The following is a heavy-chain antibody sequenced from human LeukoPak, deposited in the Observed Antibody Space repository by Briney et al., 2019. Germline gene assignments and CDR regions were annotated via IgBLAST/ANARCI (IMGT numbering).Heavy chain of an antibody. D-gene: IGHD6-19*01. CDR3: ARDQAPSGWYYFDY. CDR2: ISSSSSYI. J-gene: IGHJ4*02. CDR1: GFTFSSYE. Sequence: PGGSLRLSCAASGFTFSSYEMNWVRQAPGKGLEWVSSISSSSSYIYYADSVKGRFTISRDNAKNSLYLQMNSLRAEDTAVYYCARDQAPSGWYYFDYWGQGTLVTVSS. V-gene: IGHV3-21*01.